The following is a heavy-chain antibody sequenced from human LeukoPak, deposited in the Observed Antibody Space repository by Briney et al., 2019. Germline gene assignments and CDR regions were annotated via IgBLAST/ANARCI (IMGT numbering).Heavy chain of an antibody. CDR2: VYYSGST. J-gene: IGHJ6*02. CDR1: GGSISGSSYQ. V-gene: IGHV4-61*01. Sequence: SETLSLTCTVSGGSISGSSYQWGWIRQPPGKGLEWIGYVYYSGSTNYNPSLKSRVTISVDTSKNQFSLKLTSVTAADTAVYYCARDRIAAAGNYYYYGMDVWGQGTTVTVAS. CDR3: ARDRIAAAGNYYYYGMDV. D-gene: IGHD6-13*01.